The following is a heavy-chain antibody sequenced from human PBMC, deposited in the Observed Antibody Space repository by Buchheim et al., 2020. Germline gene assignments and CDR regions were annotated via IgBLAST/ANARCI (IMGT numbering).Heavy chain of an antibody. CDR2: ISYDGSNK. V-gene: IGHV3-30-3*01. CDR3: ARESGYSGYLDY. Sequence: QVQLVESGGGVVQPGRSLRLSCAASGFTFSSYAMHWVRQAPDKGLEWVAVISYDGSNKYYADSVKGRFTISRDNSKNTLYLQMNSLRAEDTAVYYCARESGYSGYLDYWGQGTL. D-gene: IGHD5-12*01. CDR1: GFTFSSYA. J-gene: IGHJ4*02.